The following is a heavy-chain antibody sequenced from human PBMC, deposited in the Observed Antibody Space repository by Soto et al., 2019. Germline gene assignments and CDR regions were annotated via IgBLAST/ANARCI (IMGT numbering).Heavy chain of an antibody. Sequence: SETLSLTCTVSGGSISSSSYYWGWIRQPPGKGLEWIGSIYYSGSTYYNPSLKSRVTISVDTSKNQFSLKLSSVTAADTAVYYCARDYYYYYDGMDVWGQGTTVT. CDR1: GGSISSSSYY. CDR3: ARDYYYYYDGMDV. V-gene: IGHV4-39*02. CDR2: IYYSGST. J-gene: IGHJ6*02.